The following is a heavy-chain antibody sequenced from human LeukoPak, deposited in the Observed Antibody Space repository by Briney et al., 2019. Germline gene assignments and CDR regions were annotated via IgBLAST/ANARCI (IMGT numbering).Heavy chain of an antibody. J-gene: IGHJ4*02. CDR3: ARGLGGYLNFDY. CDR1: GGSITGYY. CDR2: FYYSGST. V-gene: IGHV4-59*01. Sequence: PSETLSLTCSVSGGSITGYYWSWIRQPPGKGLECIGYFYYSGSTNYNPYLRGRVSISVDISKNQFSMKLSSVTAADTGVYYCARGLGGYLNFDYWGQGTLVTVSS. D-gene: IGHD6-25*01.